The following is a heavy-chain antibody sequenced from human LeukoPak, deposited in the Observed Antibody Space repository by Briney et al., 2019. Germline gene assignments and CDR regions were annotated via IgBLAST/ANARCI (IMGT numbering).Heavy chain of an antibody. Sequence: GGALRLSFAAPGFPFGSYWMHWVRQAPGKGLVWVTRINSDGSSTSYADSVKGRFTISRDNAKNTLYLQMNSLRAEDTAVYYCARVGSASFDYWGQGTLVTVSS. J-gene: IGHJ4*02. CDR3: ARVGSASFDY. CDR2: INSDGSST. CDR1: GFPFGSYW. V-gene: IGHV3-74*01. D-gene: IGHD2-2*03.